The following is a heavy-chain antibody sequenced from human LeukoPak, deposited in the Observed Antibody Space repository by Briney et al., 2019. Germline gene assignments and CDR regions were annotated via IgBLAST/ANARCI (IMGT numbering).Heavy chain of an antibody. CDR1: GGSISSYY. Sequence: SETLSLTCTVSGGSISSYYWSLIRQPPGKGLGWIGYIYYSGSTNYNPSLKSRVTISVDTSKNQFSLKLSSVTAADTAVYYCARERLENWFDPWGQGTLVTVSS. CDR3: ARERLENWFDP. CDR2: IYYSGST. V-gene: IGHV4-59*01. D-gene: IGHD3-3*01. J-gene: IGHJ5*02.